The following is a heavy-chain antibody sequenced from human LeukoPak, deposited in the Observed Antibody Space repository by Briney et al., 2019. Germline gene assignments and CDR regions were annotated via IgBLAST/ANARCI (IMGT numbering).Heavy chain of an antibody. V-gene: IGHV4-34*01. J-gene: IGHJ5*02. CDR2: INHSGST. CDR1: GGSFSGYY. Sequence: SETLSFTCAVYGGSFSGYYWSWIRQPPGKGLEWIGEINHSGSTNYNPSLKSRVTISVDTSKNQFSLKLSSVTAADTAVYYCARPRGYYYGSGSYYVPWGQGALVTVSS. CDR3: ARPRGYYYGSGSYYVP. D-gene: IGHD3-10*01.